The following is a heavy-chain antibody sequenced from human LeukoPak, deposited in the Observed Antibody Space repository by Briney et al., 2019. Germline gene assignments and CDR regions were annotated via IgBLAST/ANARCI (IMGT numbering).Heavy chain of an antibody. V-gene: IGHV4-59*01. D-gene: IGHD3-3*01. Sequence: SETLSLTCSVSGGAISSYFWSWIRQPPGKGLEWIGYIYYSGSTNYNPSLKSRVTISVDTSKNQLSLKLRSVTAADTAVYYCARGGVLRLPGGSKGYFDNWGQGTLVTVSS. CDR1: GGAISSYF. CDR2: IYYSGST. CDR3: ARGGVLRLPGGSKGYFDN. J-gene: IGHJ4*02.